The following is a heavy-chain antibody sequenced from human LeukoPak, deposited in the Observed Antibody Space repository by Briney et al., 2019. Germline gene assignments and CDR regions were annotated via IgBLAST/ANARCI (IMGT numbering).Heavy chain of an antibody. CDR2: IYYRGST. V-gene: IGHV4-59*01. CDR1: GGSISNYY. J-gene: IGHJ3*02. CDR3: ASQTYYYDSSGYYFGAFDI. Sequence: SETLSLTCTVSGGSISNYYWSWIRQPPGKELEWIGYIYYRGSTNYNPSLKSRVTISVDTSKNQFSLKLSSVTAADTAVYYCASQTYYYDSSGYYFGAFDIWGQGTMVTVSS. D-gene: IGHD3-22*01.